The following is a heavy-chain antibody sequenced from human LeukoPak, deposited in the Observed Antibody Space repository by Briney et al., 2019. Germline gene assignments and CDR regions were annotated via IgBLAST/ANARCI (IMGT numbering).Heavy chain of an antibody. CDR1: GFTFSCYW. J-gene: IGHJ4*02. V-gene: IGHV3-7*01. Sequence: GGSLRLSCAASGFTFSCYWMSWVRQAPGKGLEWVANIKQDGSEKYYVDSVKGRFTISRDNAKNSVYLQMNSLRAEDTAVYYCARRGATVTDDWGQGTLVTVSS. D-gene: IGHD4-17*01. CDR2: IKQDGSEK. CDR3: ARRGATVTDD.